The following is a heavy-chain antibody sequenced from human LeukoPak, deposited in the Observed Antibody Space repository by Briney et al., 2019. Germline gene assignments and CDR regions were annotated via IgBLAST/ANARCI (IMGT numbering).Heavy chain of an antibody. CDR3: ARRSGSAYGMDV. J-gene: IGHJ6*02. CDR1: GFTSSSNW. D-gene: IGHD6-19*01. V-gene: IGHV3-74*01. Sequence: PGGSLRLSCAASGFTSSSNWMHWVRQAPGKGLVWVSRINSDGSSTSYADSVKGRFTISRDNAKNTVYLQMNSLRAEDTAVYYCARRSGSAYGMDVWGQGTTVTVSS. CDR2: INSDGSST.